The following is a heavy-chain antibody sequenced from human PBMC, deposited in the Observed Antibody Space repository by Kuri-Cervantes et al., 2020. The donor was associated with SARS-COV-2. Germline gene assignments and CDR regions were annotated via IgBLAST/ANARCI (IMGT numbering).Heavy chain of an antibody. CDR3: AKASNYVGGYFDY. D-gene: IGHD1-7*01. V-gene: IGHV3-23*01. CDR1: GFTFSSYA. J-gene: IGHJ4*02. Sequence: GESLKISCAASGFTFSSYAMSWVRQAPGKGLEWVSAISGSGGSTYYADSVKGRFTISRDNSKNTLYLQMNSLRAEDTAVYYCAKASNYVGGYFDYWGQGTLVTVSS. CDR2: ISGSGGST.